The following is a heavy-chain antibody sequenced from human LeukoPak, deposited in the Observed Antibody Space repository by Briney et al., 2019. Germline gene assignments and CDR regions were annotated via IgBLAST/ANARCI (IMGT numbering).Heavy chain of an antibody. Sequence: GGSLRLSCAASGFTFSSYAMNWVRQAPGKGLGWVSTISGSGGSTYYADSVKGRFTISRDNSKNTLYLEMNSLRAEDTAVYYCAKGGRGSGSYNYFDYWGQGTLVTVSS. V-gene: IGHV3-23*01. CDR2: ISGSGGST. CDR1: GFTFSSYA. J-gene: IGHJ4*02. D-gene: IGHD3-10*01. CDR3: AKGGRGSGSYNYFDY.